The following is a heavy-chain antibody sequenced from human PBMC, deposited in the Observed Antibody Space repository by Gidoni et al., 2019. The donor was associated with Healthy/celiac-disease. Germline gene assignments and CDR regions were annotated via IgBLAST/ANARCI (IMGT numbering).Heavy chain of an antibody. Sequence: EVQLVQSGAEVKKPGESLKISCKGSGYSFPSYWIGWVRQMPGKGLEWMGIIYPGDSDTRYSPSFQGQVTISADKSISTAYLQWSSLKASDTAMYYCARRGRIAAAGYYDAFDIWGQGTMVTVSS. CDR1: GYSFPSYW. CDR2: IYPGDSDT. D-gene: IGHD6-13*01. CDR3: ARRGRIAAAGYYDAFDI. V-gene: IGHV5-51*01. J-gene: IGHJ3*02.